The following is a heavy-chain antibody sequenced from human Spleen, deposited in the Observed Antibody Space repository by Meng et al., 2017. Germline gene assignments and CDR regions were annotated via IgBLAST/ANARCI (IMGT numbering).Heavy chain of an antibody. CDR3: ARAFCRGGGCYTFDY. Sequence: QAQLQESGPGLVRPLETLSLTCTVSGDSVSSANYYWSWIRQPPGKELEWIGYIFYSGSTIYNPSLKSRVTMSVDTSKNQFSLNLSSVTAADTAVYYCARAFCRGGGCYTFDYWGQGTLVTVSS. V-gene: IGHV4-61*01. J-gene: IGHJ4*02. CDR1: GDSVSSANYY. CDR2: IFYSGST. D-gene: IGHD2-15*01.